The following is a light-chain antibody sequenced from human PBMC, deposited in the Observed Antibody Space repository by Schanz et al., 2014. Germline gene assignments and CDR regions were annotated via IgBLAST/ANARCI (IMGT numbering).Light chain of an antibody. Sequence: QSALTQPRSVSGSPGQSVTISCTGTSSDVGAYTYVSWYQQPPGKAPKLMIYDVTERPSGVPDRFSGSKSGNTASLTISGLQAEDEADYYCCSYGGDNIFVKFGGGTKLTVL. CDR3: CSYGGDNIFVK. V-gene: IGLV2-11*01. CDR1: SSDVGAYTY. J-gene: IGLJ2*01. CDR2: DVT.